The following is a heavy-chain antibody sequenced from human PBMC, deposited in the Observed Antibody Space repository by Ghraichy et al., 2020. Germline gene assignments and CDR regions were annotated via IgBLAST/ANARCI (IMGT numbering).Heavy chain of an antibody. CDR2: IYYSGST. J-gene: IGHJ4*02. CDR1: GGSISSSSYY. D-gene: IGHD6-19*01. V-gene: IGHV4-39*01. Sequence: SETLSLTCTVSGGSISSSSYYWGWIRQPPGKGLEWIGSIYYSGSTYYNPSLKSRVTISVDTSKNQFSLKLSSVTAADTAVYYCARRGWNDHWGQGTLVTVSS. CDR3: ARRGWNDH.